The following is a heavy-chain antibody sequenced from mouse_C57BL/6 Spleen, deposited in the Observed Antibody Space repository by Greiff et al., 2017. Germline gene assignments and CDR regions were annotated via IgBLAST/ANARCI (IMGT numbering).Heavy chain of an antibody. Sequence: SGAELVRPGTSVKVSCKASGYAFTNYLIEWVKQRPGQGLEWIGVINPGSGGTNYNEKFKGKATLTADKSSSTAYMQLSSLTSEDSAVYFCASAPYYYGSSTFAYWGQGTLVTVSA. J-gene: IGHJ3*01. CDR2: INPGSGGT. CDR3: ASAPYYYGSSTFAY. CDR1: GYAFTNYL. V-gene: IGHV1-54*01. D-gene: IGHD1-1*01.